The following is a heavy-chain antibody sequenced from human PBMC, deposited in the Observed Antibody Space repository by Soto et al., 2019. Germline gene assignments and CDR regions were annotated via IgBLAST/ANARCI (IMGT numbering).Heavy chain of an antibody. V-gene: IGHV4-59*01. D-gene: IGHD4-17*01. CDR2: AYYTGTT. CDR1: GGSIGSYH. Sequence: SETLSLTCTVSGGSIGSYHWSWVRQPPGKGLEWIASAYYTGTTNYNPSLGSRVTISIDAPGNRFSMEITSVTAADTAIYYCARDTVLTGMFDFWGQGTLVTFSS. CDR3: ARDTVLTGMFDF. J-gene: IGHJ4*02.